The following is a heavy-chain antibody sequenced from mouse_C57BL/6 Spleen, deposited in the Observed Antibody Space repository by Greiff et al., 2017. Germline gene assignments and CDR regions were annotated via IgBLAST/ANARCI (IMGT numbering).Heavy chain of an antibody. Sequence: VQLQQSGPELVKPGASVKISCKASGYSFTDYNMNWVKQSNGTSLEWIGVINPNYGTTSSNQKFKGKATLTVDQSSRTAYMQLTSPTSEDSAVDYCARRRGYFDVWGTGTTVTVSS. CDR1: GYSFTDYN. J-gene: IGHJ1*03. V-gene: IGHV1-39*01. CDR3: ARRRGYFDV. CDR2: INPNYGTT.